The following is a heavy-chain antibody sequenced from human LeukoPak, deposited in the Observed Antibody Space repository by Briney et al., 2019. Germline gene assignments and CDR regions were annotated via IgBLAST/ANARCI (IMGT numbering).Heavy chain of an antibody. CDR1: GGSISSGGYC. D-gene: IGHD3-22*01. CDR3: ARAIFDSSGYYYHFDY. J-gene: IGHJ4*02. Sequence: PSQTLSLTCTVSGGSISSGGYCWSWIRQHPGKGLEWIGYIYYSGSTYYNPSLKSRVTISVDTSKSQFSLKLSSVTAADTAVYYCARAIFDSSGYYYHFDYWGQGTLVTVSS. V-gene: IGHV4-31*03. CDR2: IYYSGST.